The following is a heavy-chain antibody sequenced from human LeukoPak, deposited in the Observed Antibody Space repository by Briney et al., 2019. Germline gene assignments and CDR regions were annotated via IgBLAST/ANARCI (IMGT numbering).Heavy chain of an antibody. V-gene: IGHV4-61*02. CDR3: ARENPSLDYYDSSGPDY. J-gene: IGHJ4*02. CDR2: IYTSGST. Sequence: SETLSLTCTVSGYSISSGYYWGWIRQPAGKGLGWIGRIYTSGSTNYNPSLKSRVTISVDTSKNQFSLKLSSVTAADTAVYYCARENPSLDYYDSSGPDYWGQGTLVTVSS. D-gene: IGHD3-22*01. CDR1: GYSISSGYY.